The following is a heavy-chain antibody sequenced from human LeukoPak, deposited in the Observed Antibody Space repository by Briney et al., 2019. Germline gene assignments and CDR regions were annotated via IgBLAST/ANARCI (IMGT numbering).Heavy chain of an antibody. J-gene: IGHJ3*02. CDR1: GFTFSNAW. V-gene: IGHV3-15*01. CDR3: AKVLRFLEWPFDAFDI. CDR2: IKSKTDGGTT. Sequence: GGSLRLSCAASGFTFSNAWMSWVRQAPGKGLEWVGRIKSKTDGGTTDYAAPVKGRFTISRDDSKNTLYLQMNSLKTEDTAVYYCAKVLRFLEWPFDAFDIWGQGTMVTVSS. D-gene: IGHD3-3*01.